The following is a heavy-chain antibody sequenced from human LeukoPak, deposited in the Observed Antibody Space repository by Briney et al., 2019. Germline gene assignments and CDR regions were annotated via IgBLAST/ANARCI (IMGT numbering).Heavy chain of an antibody. CDR3: ARDKIDGDSFFVY. CDR2: INKSGGIT. J-gene: IGHJ4*02. CDR1: GFTFTSYA. D-gene: IGHD4-17*01. Sequence: GGSLRLSCAASGFTFTSYAMSWVRHAPGKGLEWVSTINKSGGITYYADHVKGRFTISRDNSKNTLYLQMNSLRAEDTAVYYCARDKIDGDSFFVYWGQGTLVTVSS. V-gene: IGHV3-23*01.